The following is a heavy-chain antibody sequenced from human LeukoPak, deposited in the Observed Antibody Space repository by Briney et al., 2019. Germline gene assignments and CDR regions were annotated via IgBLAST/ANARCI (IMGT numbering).Heavy chain of an antibody. J-gene: IGHJ4*02. V-gene: IGHV4-59*01. CDR1: GGSISSYY. CDR3: ARGGLGPIFDY. Sequence: SETLSLTCTVSGGSISSYYWSWIRQPPGKGLEWIGYIYYSGSTNYNPSLKSRVTISVDTSKNQFSLKLSSVTAADTAVYYCARGGLGPIFDYWGQGTLVTVSS. CDR2: IYYSGST. D-gene: IGHD6-19*01.